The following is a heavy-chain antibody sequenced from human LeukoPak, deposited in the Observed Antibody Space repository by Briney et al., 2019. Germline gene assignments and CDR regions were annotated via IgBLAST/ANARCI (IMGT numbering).Heavy chain of an antibody. D-gene: IGHD4-23*01. CDR1: GGTFSSYA. J-gene: IGHJ4*02. CDR3: AGDYGGNLPFDY. Sequence: GASVKVSRKASGGTFSSYAISWVRQAPGQGLEWMGGIIPIFGTANYAQKFQGRVSITADESTSTAYMELSSLRSEDTAVYYCAGDYGGNLPFDYWGQGTLVTVSS. CDR2: IIPIFGTA. V-gene: IGHV1-69*13.